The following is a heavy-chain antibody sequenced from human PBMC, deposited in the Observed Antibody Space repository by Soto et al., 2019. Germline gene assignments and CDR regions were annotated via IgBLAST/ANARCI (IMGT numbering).Heavy chain of an antibody. CDR1: GGTFSSYA. V-gene: IGHV1-69*12. CDR3: VRVVAIPGYPDN. CDR2: IVPIVDTS. D-gene: IGHD5-12*01. J-gene: IGHJ4*02. Sequence: QVQLVQSGAEVRQPASSVKVSCKTSGGTFSSYANNWVRQAPGQGLEWMGGIVPIVDTSTYAQKFQGRVTITADESTSTVYMELSSLRSDDTAVYYCVRVVAIPGYPDNWGQGTLVTVSS.